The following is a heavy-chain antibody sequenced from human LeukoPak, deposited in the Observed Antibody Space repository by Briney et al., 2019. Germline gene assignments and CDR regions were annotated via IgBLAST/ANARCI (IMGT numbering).Heavy chain of an antibody. CDR3: ARGRLLMWFDP. CDR1: GGSFSGYY. D-gene: IGHD3-16*01. J-gene: IGHJ5*02. CDR2: INHSGST. Sequence: SETLSLTCAVYGGSFSGYYWSWIRQPPGKGLEWIGEINHSGSTNYNPSLKSRVTISVDTSKNQFSLKLSSVTAADTAVYYCARGRLLMWFDPWGQGTLVTVSS. V-gene: IGHV4-34*01.